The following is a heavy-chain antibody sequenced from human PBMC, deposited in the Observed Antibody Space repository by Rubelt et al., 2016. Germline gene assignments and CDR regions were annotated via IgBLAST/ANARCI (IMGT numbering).Heavy chain of an antibody. CDR1: GYTFTSYA. CDR3: ASGPEGFDY. CDR2: INVGNGNT. J-gene: IGHJ4*02. V-gene: IGHV1-3*01. D-gene: IGHD1-14*01. Sequence: QVQLVQSGAEVKKPGASVKVSCKASGYTFTSYAMHWVRQAPGQRLEWMGWINVGNGNTKYSQKFQGRCTITRDTSASTAYMELSSLRSEDTAVYYCASGPEGFDYWGQGTLVTVSS.